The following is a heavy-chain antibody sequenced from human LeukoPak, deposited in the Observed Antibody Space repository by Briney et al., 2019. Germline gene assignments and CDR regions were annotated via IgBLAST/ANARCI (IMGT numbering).Heavy chain of an antibody. V-gene: IGHV3-23*01. D-gene: IGHD6-13*01. Sequence: GGSLRLSCAASGFTFSSYGMSWVRRAPGKGLEWVSAISGSGGSTYYADSVKGRFTISRDNSKNSLYLQMNSLRAEDTAVYYCARDRIEQQRTLGRSTSYYNYYYMDVWGKGTTVTVSS. CDR2: ISGSGGST. CDR1: GFTFSSYG. CDR3: ARDRIEQQRTLGRSTSYYNYYYMDV. J-gene: IGHJ6*03.